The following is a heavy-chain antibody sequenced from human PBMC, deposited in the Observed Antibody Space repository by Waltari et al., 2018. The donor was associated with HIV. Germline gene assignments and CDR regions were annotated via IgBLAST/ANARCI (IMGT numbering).Heavy chain of an antibody. CDR2: IYPGDAAT. CDR3: AKGMYANQDYFGH. D-gene: IGHD2-8*01. CDR1: GHSFTTHW. J-gene: IGHJ4*02. V-gene: IGHV5-51*04. Sequence: EVQLVQPGAEVKKPGESLKIYCKPPGHSFTTHWMGWVRQVPGQGLEWMVIIYPGDAATRYTPSLQGQVTIPADKLISTAYLQWISLKAPDTAMYYCAKGMYANQDYFGHWSQGTLVTVSS.